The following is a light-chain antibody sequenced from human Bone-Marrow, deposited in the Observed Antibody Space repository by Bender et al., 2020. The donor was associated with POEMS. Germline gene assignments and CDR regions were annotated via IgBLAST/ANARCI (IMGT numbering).Light chain of an antibody. CDR3: SSYAGSYSFS. J-gene: IGLJ1*01. V-gene: IGLV2-8*01. CDR2: EVT. CDR1: SSDIGGYNY. Sequence: QSVLTQPASVSGSPGQSITVSCTGTSSDIGGYNYVSWYQHHPGKAPKLILFEVTKRPSGVPDRFSGSKSGNTASLTVSGLQSDDEADYYCSSYAGSYSFSFGTGTKVAVL.